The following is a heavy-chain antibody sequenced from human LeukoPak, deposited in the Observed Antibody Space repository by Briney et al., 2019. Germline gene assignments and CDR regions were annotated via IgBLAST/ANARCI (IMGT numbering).Heavy chain of an antibody. D-gene: IGHD2-2*02. V-gene: IGHV1-2*02. CDR1: GGTFSSYA. J-gene: IGHJ4*02. CDR3: ARDPRRYCSSTSCYSVGDY. Sequence: ASVKVSCKASGGTFSSYAISWVRQAPGQGLEWMGGINPNSGGTNYAQKFQGRVTMTRDTSISTAYMELSRLRSDDTAVYYCARDPRRYCSSTSCYSVGDYWGQGTLVTVSS. CDR2: INPNSGGT.